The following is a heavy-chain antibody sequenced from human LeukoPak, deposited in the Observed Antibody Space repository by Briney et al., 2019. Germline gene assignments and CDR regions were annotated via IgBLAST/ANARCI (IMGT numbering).Heavy chain of an antibody. CDR2: INHSGST. V-gene: IGHV4-34*01. CDR1: GGSFSGCY. CDR3: ARGKVATIEY. J-gene: IGHJ4*02. Sequence: PSETLSLTCAVYGGSFSGCYWSWIRQPPGKGLEWIGEINHSGSTNYNPSLKSRVTISVDTSKNQFSLKLSSVTAADTAVYYCARGKVATIEYWGQGTLVTVSS. D-gene: IGHD5-12*01.